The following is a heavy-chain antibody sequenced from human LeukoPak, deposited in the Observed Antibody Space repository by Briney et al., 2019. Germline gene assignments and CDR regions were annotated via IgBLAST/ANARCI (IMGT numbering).Heavy chain of an antibody. D-gene: IGHD3-22*01. CDR2: IYSGGST. J-gene: IGHJ4*02. V-gene: IGHV3-53*01. Sequence: GGSLRLSCAASGFTVSSNYMSWVRQAPGKGLEWVSVIYSGGSTYYADSVKGRFTISRDNSKNTLYLQMNSLRAEDTAVYYCARDNGGGYDSSGYKTYYFDYWGQGTPVTVSS. CDR1: GFTVSSNY. CDR3: ARDNGGGYDSSGYKTYYFDY.